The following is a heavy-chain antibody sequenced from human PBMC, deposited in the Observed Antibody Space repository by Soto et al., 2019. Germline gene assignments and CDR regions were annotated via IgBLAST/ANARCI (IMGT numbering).Heavy chain of an antibody. Sequence: SETLSLTCTVSGDSVSTNSYYWSWIRQPPGKGLEWIGYIYYSGSTNYNPSLKSRVTISVDMSKNQFSLKLSSVTAADAAVYYCARDSGDYGSAFDIWGQGTMVTVS. D-gene: IGHD4-17*01. CDR3: ARDSGDYGSAFDI. J-gene: IGHJ3*02. CDR1: GDSVSTNSYY. CDR2: IYYSGST. V-gene: IGHV4-61*01.